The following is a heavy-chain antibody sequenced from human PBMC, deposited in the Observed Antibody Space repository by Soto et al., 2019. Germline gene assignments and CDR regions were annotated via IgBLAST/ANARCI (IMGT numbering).Heavy chain of an antibody. CDR3: ARGPSAAAPLSDWHFDL. D-gene: IGHD2-2*01. CDR2: IASTSWNI. CDR1: GFTFSGYS. Sequence: EVQLVESGGGLVLPGGSLRLSCAASGFTFSGYSMNWVRQAPGKGLEWVSYIASTSWNIYYADTVKGRFTISRDNAKNSLYLQVNSLRDEVTTVYYCARGPSAAAPLSDWHFDLWGRGTLVTVSS. J-gene: IGHJ2*01. V-gene: IGHV3-48*02.